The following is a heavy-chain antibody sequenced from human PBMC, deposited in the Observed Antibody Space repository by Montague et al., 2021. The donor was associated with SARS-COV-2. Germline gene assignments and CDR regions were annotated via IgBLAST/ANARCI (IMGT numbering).Heavy chain of an antibody. CDR3: TRGNGWYQP. V-gene: IGHV4-59*13. J-gene: IGHJ5*02. CDR2: ILYNGTA. CDR1: GGYLRGYF. Sequence: SETLSLTCSVSGGYLRGYFWSWVRQPPGQRLEWIGYILYNGTATYNPALRSRLTMSVDMSRNQFSLELRSMTVTDTAFYYCTRGNGWYQPWGRGTLVTVSS. D-gene: IGHD2-8*01.